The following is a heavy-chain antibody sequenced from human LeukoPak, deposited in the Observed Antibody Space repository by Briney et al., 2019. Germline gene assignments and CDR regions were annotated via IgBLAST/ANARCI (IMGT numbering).Heavy chain of an antibody. CDR3: ARDILPDY. D-gene: IGHD2-21*01. V-gene: IGHV3-30-3*01. Sequence: GGSLRLSCAASGFTFSSYAMHWVRQAPGKGLEWVAVISYDGSNKYYADSVKGRFTISRDNSKNTLYLQMYSLRAEDTAVYYCARDILPDYWGQGTLVTVSS. CDR2: ISYDGSNK. CDR1: GFTFSSYA. J-gene: IGHJ4*02.